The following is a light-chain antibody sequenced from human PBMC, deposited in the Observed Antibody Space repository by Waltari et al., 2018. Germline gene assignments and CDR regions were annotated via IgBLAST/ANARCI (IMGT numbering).Light chain of an antibody. CDR2: AAS. CDR1: QGVGSY. V-gene: IGKV1-9*01. Sequence: DVQLTQSPSFLSASVGDRVTITCRASQGVGSYLAWYQQKPGEAPKLLIHAASTLQSGVPSRFSGSSSGTEFTLTVSSLQPEDFGTYYCQQVNTYPLTFGGGTKVEI. CDR3: QQVNTYPLT. J-gene: IGKJ4*01.